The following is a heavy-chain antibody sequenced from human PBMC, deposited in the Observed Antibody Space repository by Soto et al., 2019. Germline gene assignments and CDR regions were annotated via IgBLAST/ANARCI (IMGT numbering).Heavy chain of an antibody. V-gene: IGHV3-21*01. Sequence: GGSLRLSCAASGFNFPAYSMNWVRQAPGKGLEWVSSISSSSSYIYYADSVKGRFTISRDNAKNSLYLQMNSLRAEDTAVYYCASWTTSTEAFDIWGQGTMVTVSS. D-gene: IGHD4-4*01. J-gene: IGHJ3*02. CDR1: GFNFPAYS. CDR2: ISSSSSYI. CDR3: ASWTTSTEAFDI.